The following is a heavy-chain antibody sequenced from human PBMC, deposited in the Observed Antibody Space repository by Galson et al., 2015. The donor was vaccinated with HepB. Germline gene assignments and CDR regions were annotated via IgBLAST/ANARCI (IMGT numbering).Heavy chain of an antibody. Sequence: LRLSCAASGFTFGNYWMAWVRQAPGKGLEWVANIKQDGSEKTHVDSVNGRFTISRDNVENSLHLQMNGLRGADTAVYYCARSSGYRGWGFDLWGQGTLVTVSS. D-gene: IGHD5-12*01. V-gene: IGHV3-7*03. J-gene: IGHJ5*01. CDR2: IKQDGSEK. CDR1: GFTFGNYW. CDR3: ARSSGYRGWGFDL.